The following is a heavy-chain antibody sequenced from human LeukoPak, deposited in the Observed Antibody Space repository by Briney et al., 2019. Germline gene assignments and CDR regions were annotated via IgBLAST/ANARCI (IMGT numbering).Heavy chain of an antibody. CDR2: IYYSGST. J-gene: IGHJ4*02. CDR3: ARAAAATIYYFDY. V-gene: IGHV4-59*12. CDR1: GGSISSYY. Sequence: SETLSLTCTVSGGSISSYYWSWIRQPPGKGLEWIGYIYYSGSTNYNPSLKSRVTISIDTSKNQFSLKLTSVTAADTAVYYCARAAAATIYYFDYWGQGTLVTVSS. D-gene: IGHD6-13*01.